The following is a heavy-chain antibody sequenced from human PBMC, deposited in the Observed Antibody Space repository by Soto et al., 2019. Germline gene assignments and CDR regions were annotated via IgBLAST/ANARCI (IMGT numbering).Heavy chain of an antibody. J-gene: IGHJ2*01. CDR1: GFTFSSYA. Sequence: GGSLRLSCAASGFTFSSYAMHWVRQAPGKGLEWVAVISYDGSNKYYADSVKGRFTISRDNSKNTLYLQMNSLRAEDTAVYYCARGRSGGRFGLDWYFNLWGRGTLVTVSS. D-gene: IGHD2-15*01. CDR3: ARGRSGGRFGLDWYFNL. V-gene: IGHV3-30-3*01. CDR2: ISYDGSNK.